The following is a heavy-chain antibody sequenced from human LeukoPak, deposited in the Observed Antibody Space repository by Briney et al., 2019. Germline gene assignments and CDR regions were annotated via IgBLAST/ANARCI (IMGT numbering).Heavy chain of an antibody. CDR3: ARVSSNYYYYYMDV. V-gene: IGHV3-48*01. CDR1: GFTFSAYS. J-gene: IGHJ6*03. Sequence: GGSLRLSCAASGFTFSAYSMNWVRQAPGKGLGWVSYISSSSSTIYYADSVKGRFTISRDNAKNSLYLQMNSLRAEDTAVYYCARVSSNYYYYYMDVWGKGTTVTVSS. CDR2: ISSSSSTI.